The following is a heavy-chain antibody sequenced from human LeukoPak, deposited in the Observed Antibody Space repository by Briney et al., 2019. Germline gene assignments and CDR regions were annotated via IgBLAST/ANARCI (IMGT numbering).Heavy chain of an antibody. CDR2: ISQDGSGK. D-gene: IGHD5-24*01. J-gene: IGHJ2*01. V-gene: IGHV3-7*03. CDR3: ARTPAVGDGYIGTTLYFDL. Sequence: GGSLRLSCGASGFTFSNYWMSWVRQAPGKGLEWVINISQDGSGKNYADSVEGRFTISRDNAKNSLYLQMNSLRAEDTAVYYCARTPAVGDGYIGTTLYFDLWGRGTLVTVSS. CDR1: GFTFSNYW.